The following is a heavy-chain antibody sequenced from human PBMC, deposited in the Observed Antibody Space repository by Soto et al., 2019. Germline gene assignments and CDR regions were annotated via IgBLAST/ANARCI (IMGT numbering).Heavy chain of an antibody. J-gene: IGHJ1*01. D-gene: IGHD2-21*02. CDR2: IYYSGST. CDR1: GGSISSYY. CDR3: ARVGWAYCGGDCQSEYFQH. Sequence: SETLSLTCAVYGGSISSYYWSWIRHPPGKGLEWIGYIYYSGSTNYNPSLKSRVTISVDTSKNQFSLKLSSVTAADTAVYYCARVGWAYCGGDCQSEYFQHWGQGTLVTVS. V-gene: IGHV4-59*01.